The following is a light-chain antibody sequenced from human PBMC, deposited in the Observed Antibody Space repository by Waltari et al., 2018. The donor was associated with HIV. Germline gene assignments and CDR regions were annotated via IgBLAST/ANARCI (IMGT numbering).Light chain of an antibody. CDR3: QQYIGSPRT. Sequence: IALTQSPGTLSLSPGERATRSCRASQAISSTYLAWYQQKPGQAPRLLIYGASSRATGIPDRFSGSGSGTEFTLTISSLEPEDCAVYYCQQYIGSPRTFGQGTKVELK. V-gene: IGKV3-20*01. CDR2: GAS. J-gene: IGKJ1*01. CDR1: QAISSTY.